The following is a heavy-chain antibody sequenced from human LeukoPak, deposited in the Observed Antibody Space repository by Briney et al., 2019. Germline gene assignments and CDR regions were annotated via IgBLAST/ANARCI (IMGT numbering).Heavy chain of an antibody. Sequence: GRSLRLSCAASGFSFATYWMSWVRQAPGKGLEWVANINQDGTEKYYVDSVKGRFTISRDNGKNSLYLQLNSLRVEDTAVYYCAKLAKYFYGSETFYFFEHWGRGAPVTASS. J-gene: IGHJ4*02. V-gene: IGHV3-7*01. CDR2: INQDGTEK. D-gene: IGHD3-10*01. CDR1: GFSFATYW. CDR3: AKLAKYFYGSETFYFFEH.